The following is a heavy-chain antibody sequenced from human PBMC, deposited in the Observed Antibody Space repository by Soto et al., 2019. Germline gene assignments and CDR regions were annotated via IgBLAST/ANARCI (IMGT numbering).Heavy chain of an antibody. D-gene: IGHD3-22*01. V-gene: IGHV2-5*02. CDR2: IYWDDDK. CDR1: GFSLSTSGVG. J-gene: IGHJ4*02. Sequence: QITLKESGPPLVKPTQTLTLTCTFSGFSLSTSGVGVGWIRQPPGKALEWLALIYWDDDKRYSPSLKSRLTITKDTSKNQVVLTMTNMDPVDTATYYCAHRTYDSSGYSVERNYYFDYWGQGTLVTVSS. CDR3: AHRTYDSSGYSVERNYYFDY.